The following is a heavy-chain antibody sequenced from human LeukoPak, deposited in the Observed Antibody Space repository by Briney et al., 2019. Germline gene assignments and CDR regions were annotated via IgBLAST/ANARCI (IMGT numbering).Heavy chain of an antibody. V-gene: IGHV3-30-3*01. J-gene: IGHJ4*02. CDR1: GFTFSSYA. D-gene: IGHD3-10*01. CDR2: ISYDGSNK. CDR3: AKDRDRGVMIPGDFDY. Sequence: GGSLRLSCAASGFTFSSYAMPWVRQAPGKGLEWVAVISYDGSNKYYADSVKGRFTISRDNSKNTLYLQMNSLRAEDTAVYYCAKDRDRGVMIPGDFDYWGQGTLVTVSS.